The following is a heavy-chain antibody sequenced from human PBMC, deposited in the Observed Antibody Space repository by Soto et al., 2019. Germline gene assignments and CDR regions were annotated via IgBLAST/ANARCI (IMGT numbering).Heavy chain of an antibody. CDR2: ISSSSSTI. CDR1: GFTFSSYS. Sequence: EVQLVESGGGLVQPGGSLRLSCAASGFTFSSYSMNWVRQAPGKGLEWVSYISSSSSTIYYADSVKGRFTISRDNAKNSLYLQMNSLRAEDTPVYYCAGEADDLNWFDPWGQGTLVTVSS. J-gene: IGHJ5*02. V-gene: IGHV3-48*01. CDR3: AGEADDLNWFDP. D-gene: IGHD1-1*01.